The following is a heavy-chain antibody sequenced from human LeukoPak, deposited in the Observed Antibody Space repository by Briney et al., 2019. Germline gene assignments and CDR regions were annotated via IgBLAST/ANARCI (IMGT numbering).Heavy chain of an antibody. V-gene: IGHV3-48*03. CDR2: ISSSGSLI. Sequence: GGSLRLSCAASGFTFSSFEMNWVRQAPGKGLEWVSYISSSGSLIFYVDSVKGRFTTSRDNAKNSLYLQMNSLRAEDTAVYYCAKVVALPPFGDYWGQGTLVTVSS. CDR3: AKVVALPPFGDY. J-gene: IGHJ4*02. D-gene: IGHD2-21*01. CDR1: GFTFSSFE.